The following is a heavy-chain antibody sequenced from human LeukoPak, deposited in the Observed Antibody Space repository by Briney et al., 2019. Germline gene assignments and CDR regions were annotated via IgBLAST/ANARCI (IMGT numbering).Heavy chain of an antibody. CDR2: IYTSGST. D-gene: IGHD6-19*01. Sequence: TPSETLSLTCTVSGGSISSGSYYWSWIRRPAGKGLEWIGRIYTSGSTNYNPSLKSRVTISVDTSKNQFSLKLSSVTAADTAVYYCARERFYSQWLAPHYFDYRGQGTLVTVSS. CDR1: GGSISSGSYY. J-gene: IGHJ4*02. CDR3: ARERFYSQWLAPHYFDY. V-gene: IGHV4-61*02.